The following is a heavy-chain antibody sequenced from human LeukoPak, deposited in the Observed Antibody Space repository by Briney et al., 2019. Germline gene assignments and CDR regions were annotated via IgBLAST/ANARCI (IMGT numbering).Heavy chain of an antibody. CDR2: ISGSGDNT. CDR3: AKIYRYESSGYYHFDY. Sequence: PGGSLRLSCVASGFTFSSYAMSWVRQAPGKGLEWVSTISGSGDNTYYADSVKGRFTISRDNSKNTLYLQMNSLRAEDTAIYYCAKIYRYESSGYYHFDYWGQGTLVTVSS. D-gene: IGHD3-22*01. J-gene: IGHJ4*02. CDR1: GFTFSSYA. V-gene: IGHV3-23*01.